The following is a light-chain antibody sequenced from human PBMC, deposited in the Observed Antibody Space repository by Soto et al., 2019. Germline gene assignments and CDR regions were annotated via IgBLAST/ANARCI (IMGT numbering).Light chain of an antibody. Sequence: DIQMTQSPSSLFASVGDRVTITCRASHDITIDLAWYQQKPGKPPKLLISDVSKLQSGVPPRFSGSGYATDFTLTITNLQPEDVATYYCQKYNSYPPTFAGGTKVEI. CDR1: HDITID. J-gene: IGKJ4*01. CDR3: QKYNSYPPT. V-gene: IGKV1-27*01. CDR2: DVS.